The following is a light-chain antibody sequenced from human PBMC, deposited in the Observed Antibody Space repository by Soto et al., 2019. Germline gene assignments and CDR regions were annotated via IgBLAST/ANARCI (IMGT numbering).Light chain of an antibody. CDR3: GTWDASLSAGV. V-gene: IGLV1-51*01. CDR2: NDD. CDR1: SSNIESNP. Sequence: QSVLTQPPSVSAAPGQKVTISCSGSSSNIESNPVSWYRHLPGTVPKLLIHNDDKRPSGIPDRFPGSKSGTSATLGITGLETGDEADYYCGTWDASLSAGVFGGGSKLTVL. J-gene: IGLJ2*01.